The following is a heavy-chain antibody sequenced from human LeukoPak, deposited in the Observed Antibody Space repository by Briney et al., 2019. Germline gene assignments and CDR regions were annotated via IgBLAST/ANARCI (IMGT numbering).Heavy chain of an antibody. CDR1: GFTVNSNF. V-gene: IGHV3-66*01. J-gene: IGHJ3*02. CDR3: ARGGVVVAAIDAFDI. Sequence: GGSLRLSCAASGFTVNSNFMSWVRQAPGKGLEWVSLIYSGGSTYYADSVKGRFTISRDISKNTLFLQLNSLRAEDTAVYYCARGGVVVAAIDAFDIWGQGTLVTVSS. CDR2: IYSGGST. D-gene: IGHD2-15*01.